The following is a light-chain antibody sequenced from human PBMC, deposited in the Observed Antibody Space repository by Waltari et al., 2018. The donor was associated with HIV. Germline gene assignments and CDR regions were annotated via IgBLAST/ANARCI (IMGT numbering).Light chain of an antibody. V-gene: IGKV3-11*01. Sequence: DIVLTQSPGTLSLSPGDGATLSCRASQSVSSYVAWYQHKPGQAPRLLIYDASKRATGIPARFSGSGSGTYFTLTISSLEPEDFAVYYCQQRNNWPPSVTFGGGTRVEI. CDR1: QSVSSY. CDR2: DAS. J-gene: IGKJ4*01. CDR3: QQRNNWPPSVT.